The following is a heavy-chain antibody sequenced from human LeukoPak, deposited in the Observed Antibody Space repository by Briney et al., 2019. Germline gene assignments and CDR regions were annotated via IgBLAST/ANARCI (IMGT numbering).Heavy chain of an antibody. CDR3: AIDSSSSSSYFDY. CDR2: IYHSGST. V-gene: IGHV4-38-2*01. CDR1: GYSVSSGYY. Sequence: PSETLSLTCDVSGYSVSSGYYWGWIRQPPGKGLEWIGSIYHSGSTYYKPSLKSPVTISVDTSRNQFSLKLSSVTAADTAVYYCAIDSSSSSSYFDYWGQGTLVAVSS. J-gene: IGHJ4*02. D-gene: IGHD6-6*01.